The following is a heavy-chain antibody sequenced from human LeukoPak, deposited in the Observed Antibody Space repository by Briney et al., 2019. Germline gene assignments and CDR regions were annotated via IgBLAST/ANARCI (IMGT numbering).Heavy chain of an antibody. D-gene: IGHD6-19*01. CDR3: ARGGWSQDY. CDR1: GGSINNNY. J-gene: IGHJ4*02. Sequence: SETLSLTCTVSGGSINNNYWSWFRQSPGKGLEWIGYNYYNGNTNYNTSLEGRVTISVDTSKNQIHLRLSSVTAADTAVYYCARGGWSQDYWGQGTLVTVSS. V-gene: IGHV4-59*01. CDR2: NYYNGNT.